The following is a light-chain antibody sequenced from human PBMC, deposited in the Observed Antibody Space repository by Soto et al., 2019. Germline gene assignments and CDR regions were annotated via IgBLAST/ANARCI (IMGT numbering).Light chain of an antibody. CDR2: AAS. CDR1: QDINNR. J-gene: IGKJ1*01. CDR3: LQVNNFPRT. Sequence: DIQMTQAPSSVSASVGDRGTITCRASQDINNRVAWFQQRPGRAPKYLIQAASILQSGFPSRFSGTGSGTDFTLTIDSLQPEDFATYYCLQVNNFPRTFGQGTKLEIK. V-gene: IGKV1-12*01.